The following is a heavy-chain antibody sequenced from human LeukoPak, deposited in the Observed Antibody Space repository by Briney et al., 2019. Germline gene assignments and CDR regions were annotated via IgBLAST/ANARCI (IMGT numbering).Heavy chain of an antibody. V-gene: IGHV1-2*02. CDR1: GYTFTGYY. Sequence: ASVKVSCKASGYTFTGYYMHWVRQAPGQGLEWVGWINPKSGGTDYAQRLQGRVTMTTDTSIAPAYMELRRLTSDDTAVYFCARGTIGSYSSVHDWGQGTLVTVSS. CDR3: ARGTIGSYSSVHD. J-gene: IGHJ1*01. D-gene: IGHD1-26*01. CDR2: INPKSGGT.